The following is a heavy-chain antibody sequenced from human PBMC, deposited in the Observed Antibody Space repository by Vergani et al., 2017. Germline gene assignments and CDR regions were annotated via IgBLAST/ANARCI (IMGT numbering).Heavy chain of an antibody. CDR2: INHSGST. V-gene: IGHV4-34*01. D-gene: IGHD3-3*02. CDR3: ARDIRENAFDI. J-gene: IGHJ3*02. Sequence: QVQLQQWGAGLLKPSETLSLTCAVYGGSFSGYYWSWIRQPPGKGLEWIGEINHSGSTNYNPSLKSRVTISVDTSKNQFSLKLSSVTAADTAVYYCARDIRENAFDIWGQGTMVTVSS. CDR1: GGSFSGYY.